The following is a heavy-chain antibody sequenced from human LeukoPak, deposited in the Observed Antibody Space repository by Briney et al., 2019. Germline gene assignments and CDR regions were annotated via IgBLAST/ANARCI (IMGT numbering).Heavy chain of an antibody. D-gene: IGHD2-2*01. CDR2: IYYSGST. CDR3: ARGRAVRYCSSTSCYQHYYYMDV. Sequence: SETLSLTCTVSGGSISSSSYYWGWIRQPPGKGLEWIGSIYYSGSTYYNPSLKSRVTISVDTSKNQFSLKLSSVTAADTAVYYCARGRAVRYCSSTSCYQHYYYMDVWGKGTTVTVSS. V-gene: IGHV4-39*07. CDR1: GGSISSSSYY. J-gene: IGHJ6*03.